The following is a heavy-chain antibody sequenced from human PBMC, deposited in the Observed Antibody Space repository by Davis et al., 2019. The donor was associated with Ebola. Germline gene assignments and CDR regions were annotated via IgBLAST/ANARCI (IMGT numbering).Heavy chain of an antibody. D-gene: IGHD6-19*01. Sequence: MPSETLSLTCAVYGGSFSGYYWSWIRQPPGQGLEWIGYIYYSGSTNYNPSLKSRVTISVDTSKNQFSLKLSSVTAADTAVYYCARSHSSGWTYYFDYWGQGTLVTVSS. J-gene: IGHJ4*02. CDR3: ARSHSSGWTYYFDY. CDR1: GGSFSGYY. CDR2: IYYSGST. V-gene: IGHV4-59*12.